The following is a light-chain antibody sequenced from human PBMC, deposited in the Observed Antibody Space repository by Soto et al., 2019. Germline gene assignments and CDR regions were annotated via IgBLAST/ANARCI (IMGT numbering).Light chain of an antibody. CDR1: SSDVGAYNS. J-gene: IGLJ3*02. V-gene: IGLV2-14*01. CDR2: EVR. CDR3: LSYTPNNTWV. Sequence: QSVLTQPASVSESPGQSVTISCTGTSSDVGAYNSVCWFQQHTGKAPKLIIYEVRIRSSGISSRFSASRSGNTASLTISGLQAEDEADYYCLSYTPNNTWVFGGGTQLTVL.